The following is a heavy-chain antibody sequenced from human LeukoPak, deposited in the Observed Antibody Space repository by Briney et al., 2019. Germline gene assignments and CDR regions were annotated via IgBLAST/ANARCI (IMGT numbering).Heavy chain of an antibody. CDR3: AKDGVGATNVYYYYYMDV. J-gene: IGHJ6*03. V-gene: IGHV3-30*18. CDR1: GFTFSTYG. CDR2: ISYDGSNK. D-gene: IGHD1-26*01. Sequence: GGSLRLSCAASGFTFSTYGMHWVRQAPGKGLEWVAVISYDGSNKYYADSVKGRFTISRDNSKNTLYLQMNSLRAEDTAVYYCAKDGVGATNVYYYYYMDVWGKGTTVTISS.